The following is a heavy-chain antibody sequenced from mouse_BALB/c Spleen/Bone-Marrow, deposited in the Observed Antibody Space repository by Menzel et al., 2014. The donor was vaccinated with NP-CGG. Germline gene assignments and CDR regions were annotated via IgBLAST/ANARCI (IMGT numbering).Heavy chain of an antibody. V-gene: IGHV5-17*02. CDR2: ISSGSSTI. J-gene: IGHJ3*01. Sequence: EVQVVESGGGLVQPGGSRKLSCAASGFTFSSFGMHWVRQAPEKGLEWVAYISSGSSTIYYADTVKGRFTISRDNPKNTLFLQMTSLRSEGTAMYYCASRAYWGQGTLVTVSA. CDR3: ASRAY. CDR1: GFTFSSFG.